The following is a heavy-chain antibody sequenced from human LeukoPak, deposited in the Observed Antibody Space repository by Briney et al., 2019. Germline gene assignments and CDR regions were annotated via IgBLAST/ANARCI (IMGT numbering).Heavy chain of an antibody. CDR1: GFTVSSNY. Sequence: GGSLRLSCAASGFTVSSNYMSWVRQAPGKGLEWVSVIYSGGSTYYADSVKGRFTISRDNSKNTLYLQMNSLRAEDTAVYYCARAAFWSGYFDYWGQGTLVTVSS. CDR2: IYSGGST. D-gene: IGHD3-3*01. J-gene: IGHJ4*02. V-gene: IGHV3-53*01. CDR3: ARAAFWSGYFDY.